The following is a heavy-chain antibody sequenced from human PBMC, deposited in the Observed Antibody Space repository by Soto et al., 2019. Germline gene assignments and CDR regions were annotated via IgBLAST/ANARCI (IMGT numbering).Heavy chain of an antibody. J-gene: IGHJ4*02. CDR1: GFTFSDYY. D-gene: IGHD6-19*01. V-gene: IGHV3-11*01. Sequence: QVQLVVSGGGLVKPGGSLRLSCAASGFTFSDYYRSWIRQAPGKGLEWVSYISSSGSTIYYADSVKGRFTISRDNAKNSLYLQMISLRAEDTAVYYCASPPINQHWLVPLDYWGQGTLVTVSS. CDR2: ISSSGSTI. CDR3: ASPPINQHWLVPLDY.